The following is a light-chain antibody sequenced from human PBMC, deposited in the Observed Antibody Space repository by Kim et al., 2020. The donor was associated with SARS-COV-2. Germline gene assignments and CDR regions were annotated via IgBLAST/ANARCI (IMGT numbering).Light chain of an antibody. J-gene: IGKJ2*03. V-gene: IGKV4-1*01. CDR2: WAS. CDR1: QTVLYNSNNKTY. CDR3: QQYYSTPPS. Sequence: KATLNCKSSQTVLYNSNNKTYLAWYQQKPGQAPKLRIYWASIRESGVSDRFSGSGSETDFTLTISSLQAEDVAVYYCQQYYSTPPSFGQGTKLEI.